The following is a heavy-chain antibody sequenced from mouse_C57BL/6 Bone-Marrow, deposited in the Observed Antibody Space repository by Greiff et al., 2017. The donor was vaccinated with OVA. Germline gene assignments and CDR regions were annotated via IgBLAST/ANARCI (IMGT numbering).Heavy chain of an antibody. Sequence: QVQLQQPGAELVKPGASVKLSCKASGYTFTSYWMQWVKQRPGQGLEWIGEIDPSDSYTNYNQKFKGKATLTVDTSSSTAYMQLSSLTSEDSAVYYCARLRWLLRYFDVWGTGTTVTVSS. CDR1: GYTFTSYW. CDR3: ARLRWLLRYFDV. J-gene: IGHJ1*03. D-gene: IGHD2-3*01. V-gene: IGHV1-50*01. CDR2: IDPSDSYT.